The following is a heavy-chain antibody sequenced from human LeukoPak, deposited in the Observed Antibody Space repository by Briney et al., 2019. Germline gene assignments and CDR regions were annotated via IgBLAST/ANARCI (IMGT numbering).Heavy chain of an antibody. CDR3: TRGRRSPDY. CDR1: GFPVTDSC. Sequence: PGGSLRLSCAASGFPVTDSCMYWIRQAPGKGLEWVGFIRTKAYREATEYAASVKGRFITSRDDSKTIAYLQMNNLKIEDTAVYYCTRGRRSPDYWGQGTLVTVSS. CDR2: IRTKAYREAT. J-gene: IGHJ4*02. V-gene: IGHV3-49*03. D-gene: IGHD3-10*01.